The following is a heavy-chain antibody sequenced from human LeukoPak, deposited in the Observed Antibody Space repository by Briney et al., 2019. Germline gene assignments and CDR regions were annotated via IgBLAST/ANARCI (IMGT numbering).Heavy chain of an antibody. CDR1: GYTFTGYY. CDR2: INPNSGGT. V-gene: IGHV1-2*02. CDR3: TREGRFKAQHLFDY. Sequence: VKVSCKASGYTFTGYYMHWVRQAPGQGLEWMGWINPNSGGTNYAQKFQGRVTMTRDTSISTAYMELSRLRSDDTAVYYCTREGRFKAQHLFDYWGQGTMVTVSS. D-gene: IGHD2-2*01. J-gene: IGHJ4*02.